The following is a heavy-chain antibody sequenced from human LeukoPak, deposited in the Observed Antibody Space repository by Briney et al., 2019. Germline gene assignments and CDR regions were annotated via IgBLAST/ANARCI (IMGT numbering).Heavy chain of an antibody. V-gene: IGHV4-39*01. D-gene: IGHD3-9*01. J-gene: IGHJ4*02. CDR1: GGSISSSSYY. CDR3: ARGDILTGYYNPSFDY. Sequence: SETLSLTCTVSGGSISSSSYYWGWIRQPPGKGLEWIGSIYYSGSTYYNPSLKSRVTISVDTSKNQFSLKLSSVTAADTAVYYCARGDILTGYYNPSFDYWGQGTLVTVSS. CDR2: IYYSGST.